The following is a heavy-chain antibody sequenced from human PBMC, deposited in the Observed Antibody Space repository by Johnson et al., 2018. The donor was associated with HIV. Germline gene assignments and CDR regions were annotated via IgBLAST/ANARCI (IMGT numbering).Heavy chain of an antibody. CDR2: ISGGRT. J-gene: IGHJ3*02. V-gene: IGHV3-38-3*01. CDR3: ATGVVVTAMNDAFDI. CDR1: GFTVSSNE. D-gene: IGHD2-21*02. Sequence: EVQLVESRGVLVQPGGSLRLSCAASGFTVSSNEMSWVRQAPGKGLEWVSSISGGRTYYADSRKGRFTISRDNSKDTLYLQMNSLRAEDTAVYYCATGVVVTAMNDAFDIWGQGTMVTVSS.